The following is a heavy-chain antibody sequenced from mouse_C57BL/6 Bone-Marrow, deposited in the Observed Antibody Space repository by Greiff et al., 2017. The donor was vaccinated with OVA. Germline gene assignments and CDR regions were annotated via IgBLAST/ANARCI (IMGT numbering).Heavy chain of an antibody. V-gene: IGHV1-50*01. CDR2: IDPSDSYT. Sequence: QVQLQQPGAELVKPGASVKLSCKASGYTFTSYWMQWVKQRPGQGLEWIGEIDPSDSYTNYNQKFKGKATLTVDTSSSTAYMQLSSLTSEDSAVYYCARPPGYWGQGTTLTVSS. CDR3: ARPPGY. J-gene: IGHJ2*01. CDR1: GYTFTSYW.